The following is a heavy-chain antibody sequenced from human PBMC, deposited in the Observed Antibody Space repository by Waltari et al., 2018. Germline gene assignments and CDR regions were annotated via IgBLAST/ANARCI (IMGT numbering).Heavy chain of an antibody. V-gene: IGHV4-34*01. J-gene: IGHJ4*02. CDR3: AKGGRALNTQFGVVFMRLFDS. D-gene: IGHD3-3*01. CDR1: GASFNDYS. CDR2: IYHDGTV. Sequence: QVHLQQWGAGLLKPSETLALTCAVYGASFNDYSWEWIRQAPGRGLEWIADIYHDGTVGYNPSLRSRVTISVDPAKNQFSLNVRSLTAADTAVYYCAKGGRALNTQFGVVFMRLFDSWGRGSLVTVSS.